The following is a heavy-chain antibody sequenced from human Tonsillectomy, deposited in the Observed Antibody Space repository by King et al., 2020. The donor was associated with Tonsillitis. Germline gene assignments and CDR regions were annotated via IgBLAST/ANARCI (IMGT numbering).Heavy chain of an antibody. Sequence: VPLQESGPGLVKPSQTLSLTCSVSGGSISSDNYYWRWIRQPAGKGLEWIGRIYTRGSTNFNPSLKSRVTISIDTSKNQFFLNLSSVTAADPAVYYCARDRGDYDILTGFYIHSFDIWGRGTMVTVSA. CDR2: IYTRGST. CDR1: GGSISSDNYY. J-gene: IGHJ3*02. V-gene: IGHV4-61*02. CDR3: ARDRGDYDILTGFYIHSFDI. D-gene: IGHD3-9*01.